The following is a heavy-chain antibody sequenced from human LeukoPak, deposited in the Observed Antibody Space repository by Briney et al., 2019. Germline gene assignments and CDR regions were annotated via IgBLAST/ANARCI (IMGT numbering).Heavy chain of an antibody. CDR1: GFTFSSYA. V-gene: IGHV3-30-3*01. Sequence: GGSLRLSCAASGFTFSSYAMHWVRQAPGKGLEWVAVISYDGSNKYYADSVKGRLTISRDNSKNTLYLQMNSLRAEDTAVYYCARVPSHIVVVIAFDYWGQGTLVTVSS. J-gene: IGHJ4*02. CDR3: ARVPSHIVVVIAFDY. CDR2: ISYDGSNK. D-gene: IGHD2-21*01.